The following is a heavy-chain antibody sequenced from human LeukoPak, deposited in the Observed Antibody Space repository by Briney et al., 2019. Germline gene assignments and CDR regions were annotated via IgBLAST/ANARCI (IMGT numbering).Heavy chain of an antibody. J-gene: IGHJ4*02. V-gene: IGHV3-15*01. CDR2: IKSRTDGGTT. CDR3: TTITMIREHEDY. Sequence: GGSLRLSCAASGFTFSSYAMSWVRRAPGKGLEWVGRIKSRTDGGTTDYAAPVKGRFTISRDDSKNTLSLQMNSLKTEDTAVYYCTTITMIREHEDYWGQGTLVTVSS. D-gene: IGHD3-10*01. CDR1: GFTFSSYA.